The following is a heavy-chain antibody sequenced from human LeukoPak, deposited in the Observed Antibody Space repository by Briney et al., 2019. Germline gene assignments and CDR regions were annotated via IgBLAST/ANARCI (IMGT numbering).Heavy chain of an antibody. Sequence: ASVKVSCKASGYTFTGHYMHWLRQAPEQGLEWMGWINPNNGGTNYAQKCQGRVTVTRDTSISTAYMELSRLRSDDTAVYYCAREIRKGQWPVFALNYWGQGTLVTVSS. D-gene: IGHD6-19*01. V-gene: IGHV1-2*02. CDR3: AREIRKGQWPVFALNY. J-gene: IGHJ4*02. CDR2: INPNNGGT. CDR1: GYTFTGHY.